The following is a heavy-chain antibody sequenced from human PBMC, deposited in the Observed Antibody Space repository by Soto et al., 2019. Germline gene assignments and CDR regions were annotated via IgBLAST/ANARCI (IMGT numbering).Heavy chain of an antibody. CDR1: GFTSSDFA. CDR2: LDGAGGST. Sequence: PGGSLRLSCLASGFTSSDFAMTGVRHVPGRGLEWVASLDGAGGSTYYAESVRGRFSISRDNSQNTLFLQMKRLTVDDTAIYYCAAPRDEYGSGVSWFTYGMDIWGQGTTVTVS. D-gene: IGHD3-10*01. V-gene: IGHV3-23*01. CDR3: AAPRDEYGSGVSWFTYGMDI. J-gene: IGHJ6*02.